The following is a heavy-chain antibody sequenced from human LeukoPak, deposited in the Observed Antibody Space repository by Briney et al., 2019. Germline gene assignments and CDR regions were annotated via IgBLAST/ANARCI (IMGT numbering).Heavy chain of an antibody. D-gene: IGHD3-9*01. CDR2: INPNSGGT. CDR1: GYTFTGYY. Sequence: ASVKVSCKASGYTFTGYYMHWVRQAPGRGLEWMGWINPNSGGTNYAQKFQGRVTMTRDTSISTAYMELSRLRSDDTAVYYCARAFPSLDSGYFDWLLVSEGADFDYWGQGTLVTVSS. J-gene: IGHJ4*02. V-gene: IGHV1-2*02. CDR3: ARAFPSLDSGYFDWLLVSEGADFDY.